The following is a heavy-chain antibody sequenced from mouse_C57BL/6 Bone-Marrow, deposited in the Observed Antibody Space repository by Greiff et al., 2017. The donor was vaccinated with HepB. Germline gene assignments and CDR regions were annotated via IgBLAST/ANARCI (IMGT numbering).Heavy chain of an antibody. J-gene: IGHJ4*01. CDR1: GFTFSSYT. D-gene: IGHD1-1*01. CDR3: ARWRGSSYRYYAMDY. CDR2: ISGGGGNT. Sequence: EVQGVESGGGLVKPGGSLKLSCAASGFTFSSYTMSWVRQTPEKRLEWVATISGGGGNTYYPDSVKGRFTISRDNAKNTLYLQMSSLRSEDTALYYCARWRGSSYRYYAMDYWGQGTSVTVSS. V-gene: IGHV5-9*01.